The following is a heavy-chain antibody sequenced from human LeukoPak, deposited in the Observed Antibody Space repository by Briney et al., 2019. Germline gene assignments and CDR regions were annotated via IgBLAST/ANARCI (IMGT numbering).Heavy chain of an antibody. V-gene: IGHV3-30*02. J-gene: IGHJ3*02. CDR1: GFTFSSYG. CDR3: AKDGFGYRDAFDI. D-gene: IGHD5-18*01. CDR2: IRYDGSNK. Sequence: GGSLRLSCAASGFTFSSYGMHWVRQAPGKGLEWVAFIRYDGSNKYYADSVKGRFTISRDNSKNTLYLQMNSLRAEDTALYYCAKDGFGYRDAFDIWGQGTMVTVSS.